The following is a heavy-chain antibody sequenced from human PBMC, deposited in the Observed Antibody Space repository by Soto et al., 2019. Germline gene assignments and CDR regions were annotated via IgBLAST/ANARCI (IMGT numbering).Heavy chain of an antibody. CDR3: ARPGVAAAGNFDS. CDR1: GGSFSGYY. J-gene: IGHJ4*02. V-gene: IGHV4-34*01. D-gene: IGHD6-25*01. Sequence: SETLSLTCAVYGGSFSGYYWSWIRQPPGKGLEWIGEIDNRGNTQYNPSLKSRVTLSADASKSQFSLKMNSMTAADTAVYYCARPGVAAAGNFDSWGPGTLVT. CDR2: IDNRGNT.